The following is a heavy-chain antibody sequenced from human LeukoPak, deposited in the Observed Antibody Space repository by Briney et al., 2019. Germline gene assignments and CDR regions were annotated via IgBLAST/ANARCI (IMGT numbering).Heavy chain of an antibody. CDR3: ARDYYDSSGYYYPFDY. J-gene: IGHJ4*02. D-gene: IGHD3-22*01. CDR2: INAGNGNT. V-gene: IGHV1-3*01. Sequence: VSVKVSCKASGYTFTSYAMHWVRQAPGQRLEWMGWINAGNGNTKYSQKFQGRVTITRDTSASTAYMELSSLRSEDTAVYYCARDYYDSSGYYYPFDYWGQGTLVTVSS. CDR1: GYTFTSYA.